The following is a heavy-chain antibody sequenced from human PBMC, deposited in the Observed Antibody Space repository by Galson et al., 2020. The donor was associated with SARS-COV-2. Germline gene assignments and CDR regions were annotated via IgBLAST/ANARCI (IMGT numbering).Heavy chain of an antibody. CDR2: ISWSGDST. Sequence: GGSLRLSCTASGFKFYDYGMNWVRQVPGKGLEWVSGISWSGDSTGYSDSVKGRFTLSRDNAKNSLSLQMNSLRAEDTALYYCVRDDPVATLGGMDVCGQGTTVTVS. J-gene: IGHJ6*02. CDR3: VRDDPVATLGGMDV. V-gene: IGHV3-20*04. D-gene: IGHD3-10*01. CDR1: GFKFYDYG.